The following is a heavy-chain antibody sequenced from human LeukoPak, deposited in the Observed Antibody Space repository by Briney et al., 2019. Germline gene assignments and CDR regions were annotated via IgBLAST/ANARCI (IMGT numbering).Heavy chain of an antibody. Sequence: ASVKVSCKASGGTFSSYAISWVRQAPGQGLEWMGWINPNSGGTNYAQKFQGRVTMTRDTSISTAYMELSRLRSDDTAVYYCARDFLTYYYDSSGPDTIDYWGQGTLVTVSS. CDR3: ARDFLTYYYDSSGPDTIDY. D-gene: IGHD3-22*01. V-gene: IGHV1-2*02. CDR2: INPNSGGT. J-gene: IGHJ4*02. CDR1: GGTFSSYA.